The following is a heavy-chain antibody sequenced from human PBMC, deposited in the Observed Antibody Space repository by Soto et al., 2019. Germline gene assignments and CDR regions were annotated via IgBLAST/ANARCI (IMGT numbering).Heavy chain of an antibody. V-gene: IGHV4-59*08. J-gene: IGHJ5*02. CDR3: VNGGCSGGSCYPWISWFDP. CDR1: GGSISSNY. Sequence: SETLSLTCTVSGGSISSNYLSWIRQPPGKGLEWIGYIYYSGSTKYNPSLKSRVTISVDTSKNQFSLKLSSVTAADTAVYYCVNGGCSGGSCYPWISWFDPWGQGTLVTVSS. CDR2: IYYSGST. D-gene: IGHD2-15*01.